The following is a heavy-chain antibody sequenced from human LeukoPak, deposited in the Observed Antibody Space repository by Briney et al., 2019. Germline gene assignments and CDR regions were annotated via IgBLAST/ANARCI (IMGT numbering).Heavy chain of an antibody. V-gene: IGHV1-2*06. CDR1: GYTFTDYF. D-gene: IGHD2-21*02. CDR3: ARDQGGDGNRAFDI. CDR2: INPNSGGT. Sequence: ASVKVSCKTSGYTFTDYFMHWVRQAPGQGLEWMGRINPNSGGTIYAQKFQVSVTMTRDTSITTVYMELSRLRSDDTAVYYCARDQGGDGNRAFDIWGQGTMVTVSS. J-gene: IGHJ3*02.